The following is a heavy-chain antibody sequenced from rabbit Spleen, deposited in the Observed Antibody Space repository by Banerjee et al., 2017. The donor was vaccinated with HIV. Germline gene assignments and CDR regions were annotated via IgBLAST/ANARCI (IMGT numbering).Heavy chain of an antibody. J-gene: IGHJ6*01. Sequence: QSLEESGGDLVKPGASLTLPCTASGVSFSSNNYMCWVRQAPGKGLEWIACMDTGSSGFTYFASWAKGRLTISKTSSTTVTLQMTSLTAADTATYFCARDSGSSFSSYGMDLWGPGTLVTVS. CDR1: GVSFSSNNY. CDR3: ARDSGSSFSSYGMDL. V-gene: IGHV1S40*01. D-gene: IGHD8-1*01. CDR2: MDTGSSGFT.